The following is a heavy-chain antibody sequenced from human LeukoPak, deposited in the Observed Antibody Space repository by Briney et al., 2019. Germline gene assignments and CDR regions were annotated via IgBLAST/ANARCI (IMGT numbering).Heavy chain of an antibody. CDR1: GFTFSSYS. J-gene: IGHJ4*02. CDR2: ISSSSSTI. V-gene: IGHV3-48*01. D-gene: IGHD3-3*01. CDR3: ARGYYDFWSGYDY. Sequence: GGSLRLSCAASGFTFSSYSMNWVRQAPGKGLEWVSYISSSSSTIYYADSVKGRFTISRDNAKNSLYLQMNSLRAEDTAVYYCARGYYDFWSGYDYWGQGTLITVSS.